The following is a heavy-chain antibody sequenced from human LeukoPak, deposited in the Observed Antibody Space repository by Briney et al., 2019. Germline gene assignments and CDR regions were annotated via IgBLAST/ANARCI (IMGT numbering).Heavy chain of an antibody. J-gene: IGHJ4*02. V-gene: IGHV4-59*01. CDR1: GGSINSYY. D-gene: IGHD3-16*01. CDR3: ARGGGLLDY. CDR2: IYYSGST. Sequence: PSETLSLTCTVSGGSINSYYWSWLRQPPGKGLEGIGYIYYSGSTNYNPSLKSRITISVDTSKNQFSLKLSSVTAADTALYYCARGGGLLDYWGQGTLVTVSS.